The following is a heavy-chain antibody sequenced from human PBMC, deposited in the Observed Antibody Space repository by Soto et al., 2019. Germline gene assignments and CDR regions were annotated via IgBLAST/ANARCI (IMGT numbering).Heavy chain of an antibody. V-gene: IGHV3-74*01. D-gene: IGHD3-22*01. CDR2: VNTDGTNT. J-gene: IGHJ6*02. CDR1: GFTFSTYW. Sequence: VQLVESGGGLVQPGGSLRLSCAGTGFTFSTYWMHWVRQVPGKGLVWVSRVNTDGTNTGYADSVKGRFTISRDNAKNTLYLEMNNLRADDTAVYYCARGGVIVVGLDVWGQGTTVTVSS. CDR3: ARGGVIVVGLDV.